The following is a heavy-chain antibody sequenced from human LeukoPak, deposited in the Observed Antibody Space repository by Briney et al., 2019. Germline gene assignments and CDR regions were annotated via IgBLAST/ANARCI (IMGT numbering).Heavy chain of an antibody. CDR3: TKAVSNKWRGGDS. Sequence: GGSLRLSCAASGFTFSSFAMSWVRQAPGKGLEWVSIISDTSNTYYAGSVRGRFTMSRDNPKSTVYLQMNNLGAEDTAVYYSTKAVSNKWRGGDSWGQGTLVIVSS. V-gene: IGHV3-23*01. CDR2: ISDTSNT. CDR1: GFTFSSFA. D-gene: IGHD4-11*01. J-gene: IGHJ4*02.